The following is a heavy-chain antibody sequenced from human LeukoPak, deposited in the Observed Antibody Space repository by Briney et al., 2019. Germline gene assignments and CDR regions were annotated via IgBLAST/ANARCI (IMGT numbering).Heavy chain of an antibody. CDR3: ARIAEYASVSHRLPHYFNH. J-gene: IGHJ4*02. D-gene: IGHD2-2*01. V-gene: IGHV4-39*07. CDR2: IYYSGTT. CDR1: GDSISSRTYY. Sequence: SETLSLTCTISGDSISSRTYYWGWLRQPPGKGLEWIGSIYYSGTTYYTPSLKSRVTMSVDTSKNQFSLRLNSVTAADTAVYYCARIAEYASVSHRLPHYFNHWGQGTLVTVSS.